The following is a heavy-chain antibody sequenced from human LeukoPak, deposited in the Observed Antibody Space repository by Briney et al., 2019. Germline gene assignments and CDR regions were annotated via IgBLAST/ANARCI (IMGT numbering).Heavy chain of an antibody. V-gene: IGHV4-4*07. CDR2: LYNNGST. Sequence: SETLSLTCTVSGGSLWSFYWSWVRQPAGKGLEWIGRLYNNGSTNYSPSLKSRVIMSFDPSKNQFSMKLNSVTAAETAVYYCARGVIAAGGNDFDYWGQGTLVTVSS. CDR1: GGSLWSFY. CDR3: ARGVIAAGGNDFDY. D-gene: IGHD6-13*01. J-gene: IGHJ4*02.